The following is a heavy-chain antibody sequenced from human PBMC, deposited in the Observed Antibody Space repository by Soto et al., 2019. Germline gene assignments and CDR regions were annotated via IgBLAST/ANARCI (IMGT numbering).Heavy chain of an antibody. CDR2: INPNSGGT. CDR3: ARDRTAAAGLAFDP. J-gene: IGHJ5*02. CDR1: GYTFTGYY. V-gene: IGHV1-2*02. Sequence: ASVKVSCKASGYTFTGYYMRWVRQAPGQGLEWMGWINPNSGGTNYAQKFQGRVTMTRDTSISTAYMELSRLRSDDTAVYYCARDRTAAAGLAFDPWGQGTLVTVSS. D-gene: IGHD6-13*01.